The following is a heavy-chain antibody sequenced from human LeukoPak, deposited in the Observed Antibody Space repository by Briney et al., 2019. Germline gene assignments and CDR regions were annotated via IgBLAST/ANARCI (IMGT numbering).Heavy chain of an antibody. CDR2: ISAYNGNT. J-gene: IGHJ4*02. CDR1: GYTFTSYG. V-gene: IGHV1-18*01. Sequence: ASVKVSCKASGYTFTSYGISWGRQAPGQGLEWMGWISAYNGNTNYAQKLQGRVTMTTDTSTSTAYMELRSLRSDDTAVYYCARNARYYDSSGYYPYWGQGTLVTVSS. D-gene: IGHD3-22*01. CDR3: ARNARYYDSSGYYPY.